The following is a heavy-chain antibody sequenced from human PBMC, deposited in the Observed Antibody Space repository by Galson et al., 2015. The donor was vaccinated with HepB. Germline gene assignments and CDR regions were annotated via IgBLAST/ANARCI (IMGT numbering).Heavy chain of an antibody. J-gene: IGHJ6*02. CDR2: IIPIFGTA. CDR1: GGTFSSYA. V-gene: IGHV1-69*13. CDR3: ARDTPRGYDILTGYYTGQKGMDV. Sequence: SVKVSCKASGGTFSSYAISWVRQAPGQGLEWMGGIIPIFGTANYAQKFQGRVTITADESTSTAYMELSSLRSEDTAVYYCARDTPRGYDILTGYYTGQKGMDVWGQGTTVTVSS. D-gene: IGHD3-9*01.